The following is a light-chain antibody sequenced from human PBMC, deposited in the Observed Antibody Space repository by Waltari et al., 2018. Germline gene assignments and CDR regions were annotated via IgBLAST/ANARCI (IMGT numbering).Light chain of an antibody. V-gene: IGKV4-1*01. CDR3: QQYYSTPFT. J-gene: IGKJ2*01. Sequence: DIVMTQSPDSLAVSLGETATINCKSSQSVLYNSNNKNHLSWYQQKPGQPPKLLIFWASARQSGVPDRISGSGSGTDFTLTISRLQAEDMAVYYCQQYYSTPFTFGQGTKLEIK. CDR2: WAS. CDR1: QSVLYNSNNKNH.